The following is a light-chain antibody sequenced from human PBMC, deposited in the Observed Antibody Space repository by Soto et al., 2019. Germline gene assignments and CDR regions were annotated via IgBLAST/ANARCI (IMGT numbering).Light chain of an antibody. CDR1: QSISSW. Sequence: DIQMPQPSPTLYGSVGDRVTISCRASQSISSWLAWYQQKPGKAPKIMIYKASSLESGVPSRFSGSGSGTEFTLTISSLKNDDFATYYCQQYNSYPITFGQGTRLEIK. V-gene: IGKV1-5*03. CDR2: KAS. J-gene: IGKJ5*01. CDR3: QQYNSYPIT.